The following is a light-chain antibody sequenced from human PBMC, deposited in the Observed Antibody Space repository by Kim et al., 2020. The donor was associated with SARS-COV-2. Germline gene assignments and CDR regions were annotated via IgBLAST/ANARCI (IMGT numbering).Light chain of an antibody. CDR3: QQYDGSPPFT. J-gene: IGKJ2*01. V-gene: IGKV3-20*01. Sequence: EIVLTQSPGTLSLSPGERATLSCRASQSVGNSHLAWYQQKPGQAPRLLIYGAYKRPAGIPDRFSGSGSGTDFTLTISRLEPEDFAVYYCQQYDGSPPFTFGQGTKLEI. CDR1: QSVGNSH. CDR2: GAY.